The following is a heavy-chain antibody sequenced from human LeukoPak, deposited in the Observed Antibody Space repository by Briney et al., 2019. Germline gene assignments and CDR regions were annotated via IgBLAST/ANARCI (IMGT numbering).Heavy chain of an antibody. D-gene: IGHD6-13*01. Sequence: SQTLSLTCTVSGGSISNGSYYWSWIRQPAGKGLEWIGRIYTSGSTNYNPSLKSRVTISVDTSKNQFSLKLSSVTAADTAVYYCARGALISSSWPYWYFDLWGRGTLVTVSS. V-gene: IGHV4-61*02. CDR2: IYTSGST. CDR1: GGSISNGSYY. CDR3: ARGALISSSWPYWYFDL. J-gene: IGHJ2*01.